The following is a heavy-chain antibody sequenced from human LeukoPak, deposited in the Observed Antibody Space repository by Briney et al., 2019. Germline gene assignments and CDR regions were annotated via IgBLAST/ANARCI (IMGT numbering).Heavy chain of an antibody. D-gene: IGHD4-17*01. CDR2: IYTSGST. J-gene: IGHJ2*01. Sequence: SETLSLTCTVSGGSISSYYWSWIRQPPGKGLEWIGRIYTSGSTNYNPSLKSRVTMSVDTSKNQFSLKLSSVTAADTAVYYCARSGIARTTVTTGLFDLWGRGTLVTVSS. CDR3: ARSGIARTTVTTGLFDL. CDR1: GGSISSYY. V-gene: IGHV4-4*07.